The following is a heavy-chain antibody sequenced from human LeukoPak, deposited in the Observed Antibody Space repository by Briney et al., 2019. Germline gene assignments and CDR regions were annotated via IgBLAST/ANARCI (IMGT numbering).Heavy chain of an antibody. D-gene: IGHD6-19*01. CDR2: IYYSGST. CDR3: ARGLTR. Sequence: KPSETLSLTCTVSGGSVSSGSYYWSWIRQPPGKGLEWMGYIYYSGSTNYNPSLKSRVTISVDTSKNQFSLKLSSVTAADTAVYYCARGLTRWGQGTLVTVSS. CDR1: GGSVSSGSYY. J-gene: IGHJ4*02. V-gene: IGHV4-61*01.